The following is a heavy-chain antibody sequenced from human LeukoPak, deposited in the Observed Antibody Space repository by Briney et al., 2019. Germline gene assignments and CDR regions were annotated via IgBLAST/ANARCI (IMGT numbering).Heavy chain of an antibody. CDR1: GYTFTSYG. CDR3: ARLDYDILTGYYKTFDY. D-gene: IGHD3-9*01. Sequence: APVKVSCKASGYTFTSYGISWVRQAPGQGLEWMGWISAYNGNTNYAQKLQGRVTMTTDTSTSTAYMELRSLRSDDTAVYYCARLDYDILTGYYKTFDYWGQGTLVTVSS. CDR2: ISAYNGNT. V-gene: IGHV1-18*01. J-gene: IGHJ4*02.